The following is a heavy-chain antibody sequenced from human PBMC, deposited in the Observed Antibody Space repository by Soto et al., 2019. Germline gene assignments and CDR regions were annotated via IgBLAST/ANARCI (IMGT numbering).Heavy chain of an antibody. D-gene: IGHD5-18*01. V-gene: IGHV3-23*01. J-gene: IGHJ4*02. CDR2: ISGSGGST. CDR3: ANLFPQMPGEYNYGRGYFFDS. Sequence: QPGGSLSLSCAASGFTFSSYAMHWVRQAPGKGLEWVSTISGSGGSTYYADSVKGRFTISRDNSKNTLYLQMNSLRAEDTAVYYCANLFPQMPGEYNYGRGYFFDSWGQGSLVTVSS. CDR1: GFTFSSYA.